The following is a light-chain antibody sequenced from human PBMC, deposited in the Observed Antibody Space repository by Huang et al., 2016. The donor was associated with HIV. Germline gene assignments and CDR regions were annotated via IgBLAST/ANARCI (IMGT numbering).Light chain of an antibody. V-gene: IGKV3-20*01. CDR1: PSVRSRY. J-gene: IGKJ4*01. CDR3: QQYGSSVT. Sequence: DIVLTQSPCTLSLSPAERATLSCRASPSVRSRYVAWYQQKPGQGHRLLIYGSSSRATGMPDKFGGSGSGTDFTLTISSREPEDFAVYYCQQYGSSVTLGGGTKVEIK. CDR2: GSS.